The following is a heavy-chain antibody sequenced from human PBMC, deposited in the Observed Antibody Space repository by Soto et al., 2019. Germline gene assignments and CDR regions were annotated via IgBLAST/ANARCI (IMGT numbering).Heavy chain of an antibody. CDR2: INPTGGST. J-gene: IGHJ4*02. Sequence: GASVKVSCKACGYVFMNYYIHWVRQAPGQGTEWMGIINPTGGSTNYAQKFQGRVTVTRDTYTSTVYMELSSRRFEDTAVYYGERHLSAADYWGQAPLVTVSA. CDR3: ERHLSAADY. V-gene: IGHV1-46*01. D-gene: IGHD6-13*01. CDR1: GYVFMNYY.